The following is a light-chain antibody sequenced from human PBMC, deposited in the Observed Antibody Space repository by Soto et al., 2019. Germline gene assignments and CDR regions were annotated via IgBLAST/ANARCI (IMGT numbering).Light chain of an antibody. V-gene: IGKV3-20*01. J-gene: IGKJ2*01. CDR2: GAS. CDR3: QQYGSSPRT. CDR1: QSVTSNY. Sequence: EIVLTQSPGTLSLSPGERATLSCRASQSVTSNYLAWYQQKPGQAPRLLIYGASTRATGIPGRFSGSGSGTDFTLTITRLEPEDFAMYYCQQYGSSPRTFGQGTKLEI.